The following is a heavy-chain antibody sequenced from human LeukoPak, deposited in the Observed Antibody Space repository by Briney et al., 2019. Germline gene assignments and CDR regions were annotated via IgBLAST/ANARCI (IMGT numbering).Heavy chain of an antibody. CDR3: ARDGYYDSSGYFFRHFDY. Sequence: SETLSLTCTVSGGSISSSSYYWGWIRQPPGKGLEWIGSIYYSGSTYYNPSLKSRVTISVDTSKNQFSLKLSSVTAADTAVYYCARDGYYDSSGYFFRHFDYWGQGVRTLVTVSS. J-gene: IGHJ4*02. V-gene: IGHV4-39*07. CDR1: GGSISSSSYY. D-gene: IGHD3-22*01. CDR2: IYYSGST.